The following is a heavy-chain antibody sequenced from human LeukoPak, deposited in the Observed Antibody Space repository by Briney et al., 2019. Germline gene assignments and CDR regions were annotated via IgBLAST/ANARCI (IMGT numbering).Heavy chain of an antibody. Sequence: GGSLRLSCAASGFTVSSNYMSWVRQAPGKGLEWVSAISGSGGSTYYADSVKGRFTISRDNSKNTLYLQMNSLRAEDTAVYYCAKDAAYSSGWNFDYWGQGTLVTVSS. CDR3: AKDAAYSSGWNFDY. CDR2: ISGSGGST. V-gene: IGHV3-23*01. J-gene: IGHJ4*02. D-gene: IGHD6-19*01. CDR1: GFTVSSNY.